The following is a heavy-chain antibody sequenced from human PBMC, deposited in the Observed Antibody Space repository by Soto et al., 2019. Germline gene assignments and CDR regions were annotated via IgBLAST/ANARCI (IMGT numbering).Heavy chain of an antibody. Sequence: GGSLRLSCAASGFTFSSYAMSWVRQAPGEGLAWISSITDSGDSTYYAGSVKGRFTISRDNSKNTLYLQMNSLRAEDTAVYYCAKGGYCSSTSCPRDFWGQGTLVTVSS. CDR2: ITDSGDST. D-gene: IGHD2-2*03. CDR3: AKGGYCSSTSCPRDF. J-gene: IGHJ4*02. CDR1: GFTFSSYA. V-gene: IGHV3-23*01.